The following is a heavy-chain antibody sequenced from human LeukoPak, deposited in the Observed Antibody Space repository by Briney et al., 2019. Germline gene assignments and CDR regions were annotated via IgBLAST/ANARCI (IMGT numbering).Heavy chain of an antibody. CDR3: ARDREGSRDAFDI. J-gene: IGHJ3*02. V-gene: IGHV3-7*01. Sequence: GGSLRLSCAASGFTFSRYWMSWVRQAPGKGLEMVANINQDGSVKFYGHSVKGHFTISRDNAKNSLYLQMNSPRADDTALYCCARDREGSRDAFDIWGQGTMVTVSS. CDR2: INQDGSVK. D-gene: IGHD1-26*01. CDR1: GFTFSRYW.